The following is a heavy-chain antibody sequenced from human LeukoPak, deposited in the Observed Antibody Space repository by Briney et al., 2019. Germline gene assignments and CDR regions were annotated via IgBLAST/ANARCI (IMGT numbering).Heavy chain of an antibody. D-gene: IGHD3-10*01. V-gene: IGHV4-30-2*01. CDR3: ARVFYGAGSHFDY. Sequence: TPTLSLTCAVSGGSISSGDFPWSWIRQPPGKGLEWIGYIFHTGHTSYNPSLKSRVTISVDMSKNHLSLRLTSVTAAATAVYYCARVFYGAGSHFDYWGQGTLVTVSS. J-gene: IGHJ4*02. CDR2: IFHTGHT. CDR1: GGSISSGDFP.